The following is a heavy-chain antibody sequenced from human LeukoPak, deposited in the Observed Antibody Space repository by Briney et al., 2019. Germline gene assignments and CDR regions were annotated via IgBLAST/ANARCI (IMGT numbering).Heavy chain of an antibody. CDR2: INHSGST. Sequence: PSETLSLTCAVYGGSFRGYYWSWIRQPPGKGLEWIGEINHSGSTNYNPSLKSRVTISVDTSKNQFSLKLSSVTAADTAVYYCAKRVSGSPSAFDIWGQGTMVTVSS. V-gene: IGHV4-34*01. J-gene: IGHJ3*02. CDR3: AKRVSGSPSAFDI. CDR1: GGSFRGYY. D-gene: IGHD1-26*01.